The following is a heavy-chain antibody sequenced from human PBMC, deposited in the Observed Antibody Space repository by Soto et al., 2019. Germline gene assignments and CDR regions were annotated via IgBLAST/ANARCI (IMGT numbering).Heavy chain of an antibody. J-gene: IGHJ6*03. D-gene: IGHD5-12*01. CDR3: ARVQWLRFPYYYYYMDV. CDR1: GYTFTSYG. Sequence: ASLKVSCKASGYTFTSYGISWVRQAPGQGLEWMGWISAYNGNTNYAQKLQGRVTMTTDTSTSTAYMELRSLRSDDTAVYYCARVQWLRFPYYYYYMDVWGKGTTVTVSS. V-gene: IGHV1-18*01. CDR2: ISAYNGNT.